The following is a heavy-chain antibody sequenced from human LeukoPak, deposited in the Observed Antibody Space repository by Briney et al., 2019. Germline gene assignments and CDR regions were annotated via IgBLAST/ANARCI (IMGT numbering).Heavy chain of an antibody. CDR2: INHSGST. D-gene: IGHD6-13*01. J-gene: IGHJ5*02. V-gene: IGHV4-34*01. Sequence: SETLSLTCAVYGVSFSGYYWSWIRQPPGKGLEWIGEINHSGSTNYNPSLKSRVTISVDTSKNQFSLKLSSVTAADTAVYYCARERVPRGAAAGTRWFDPWGQGTLVTVSS. CDR1: GVSFSGYY. CDR3: ARERVPRGAAAGTRWFDP.